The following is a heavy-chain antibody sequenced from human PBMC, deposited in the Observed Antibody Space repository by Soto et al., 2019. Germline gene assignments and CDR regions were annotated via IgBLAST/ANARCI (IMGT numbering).Heavy chain of an antibody. CDR1: GFSFSNSV. V-gene: IGHV3-33*01. CDR3: ARGLIKLEGGAFDI. D-gene: IGHD3-16*01. Sequence: PWGSLRLSCAASGFSFSNSVIHWVRQAPGRGLEWVAVISTDESNEDYADSVKGRFTISRDNSKSTLYLQMNSLRAEDTAVYYCARGLIKLEGGAFDIWGQGTMVTVSS. J-gene: IGHJ3*02. CDR2: ISTDESNE.